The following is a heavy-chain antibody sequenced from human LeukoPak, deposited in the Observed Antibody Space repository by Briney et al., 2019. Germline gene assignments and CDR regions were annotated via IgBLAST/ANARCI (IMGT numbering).Heavy chain of an antibody. CDR3: ARIYYYDSSGPLDY. CDR2: IYYSGST. J-gene: IGHJ4*02. V-gene: IGHV4-39*07. Sequence: SETLSLTCTVSGGSISSSYYYWGWIRLPPRKGLEWIGSIYYSGSTYYNPSLKSRVTISVDTSKNQFSLNLSSVTAADTAMYYCARIYYYDSSGPLDYWGQGTLVTVSS. CDR1: GGSISSSYYY. D-gene: IGHD3-22*01.